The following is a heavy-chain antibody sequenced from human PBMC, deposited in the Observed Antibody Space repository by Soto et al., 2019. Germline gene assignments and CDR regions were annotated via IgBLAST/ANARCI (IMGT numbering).Heavy chain of an antibody. V-gene: IGHV4-39*01. Sequence: SSETLSLTCTVSGGSISSSSYYWGWIRQPPGKGLEWIGSIYYSGSTYYNPSLKSRVTISVDTSKNQFSLKLSSVTAADTAVYYCARRLNARDSSEYYFDYWGQGTLVTVSS. CDR2: IYYSGST. D-gene: IGHD2-21*01. J-gene: IGHJ4*02. CDR1: GGSISSSSYY. CDR3: ARRLNARDSSEYYFDY.